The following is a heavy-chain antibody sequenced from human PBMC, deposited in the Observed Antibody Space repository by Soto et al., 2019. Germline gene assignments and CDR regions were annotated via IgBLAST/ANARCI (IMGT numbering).Heavy chain of an antibody. CDR1: GGSFSGYY. D-gene: IGHD6-19*01. CDR3: ARGPSSLPVAVAGKPKSPGLFDP. J-gene: IGHJ5*02. V-gene: IGHV4-34*01. Sequence: PSETLSLTCAVYGGSFSGYYWSWIRQPPGKGLEWIGEINHSGSTNYNPSLKSRVTISVDTSKNQFSLKLSSVTAADTAVYYCARGPSSLPVAVAGKPKSPGLFDPWGQGTLVTVSS. CDR2: INHSGST.